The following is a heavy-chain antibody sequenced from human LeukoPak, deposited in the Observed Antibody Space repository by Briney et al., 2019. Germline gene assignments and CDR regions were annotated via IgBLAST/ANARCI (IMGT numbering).Heavy chain of an antibody. J-gene: IGHJ4*02. CDR1: AYSFTSYW. V-gene: IGHV5-51*01. CDR2: IYPGDSDT. Sequence: GESLKISCKGSAYSFTSYWIAWVRQLPGQGLEWMGIIYPGDSDTRYSPSFQGQVTISADKSISTAYLQWSSLKASDTAMYYCARQDGDGLYFFDYWGQGTLVTVSS. CDR3: ARQDGDGLYFFDY. D-gene: IGHD5-12*01.